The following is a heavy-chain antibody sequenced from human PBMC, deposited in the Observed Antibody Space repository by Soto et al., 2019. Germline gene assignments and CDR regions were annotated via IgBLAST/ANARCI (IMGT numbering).Heavy chain of an antibody. CDR2: IYYSGST. J-gene: IGHJ4*02. D-gene: IGHD2-21*02. CDR3: YDH. V-gene: IGHV4-31*01. Sequence: PSETLSLTCTVSGGSISSGGYYWSWIRQHPGKGLEWIGYIYYSGSTYYNPSTSTVHMELGSLTSEDTAVYYCARGGGIVVVTAPYDHWGQGTLVTVSS. CDR1: GGSISSGGYY.